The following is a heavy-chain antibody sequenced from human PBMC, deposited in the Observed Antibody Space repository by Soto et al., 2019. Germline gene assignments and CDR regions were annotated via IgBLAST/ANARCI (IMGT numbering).Heavy chain of an antibody. D-gene: IGHD6-6*01. CDR2: INHSGST. J-gene: IGHJ6*03. V-gene: IGHV4-34*01. CDR3: ARSSQLYYYYMDV. CDR1: GGSFSGYY. Sequence: TSETLSLTCAVYGGSFSGYYWSWIRQPPGKGLEWIGEINHSGSTNYNPSLKSRVTISVDTSKNQFSLKLSSVTAADTAVYYCARSSQLYYYYMDVWGKGTTVTVSS.